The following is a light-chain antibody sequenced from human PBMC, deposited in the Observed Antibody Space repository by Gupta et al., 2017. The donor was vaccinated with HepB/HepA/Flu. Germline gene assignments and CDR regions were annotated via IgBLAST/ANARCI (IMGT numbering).Light chain of an antibody. CDR3: QQYSNWWT. V-gene: IGKV3-15*01. CDR1: QSVSSN. Sequence: EIVMTQSPATLSVSPGERATLSCRASQSVSSNLAWYQQKPGQAPRLLIYGTSTRATGIPARFSGSGSGTEFTFTISSLQSEDFAVYYCQQYSNWWTFGQGTKVEIK. CDR2: GTS. J-gene: IGKJ1*01.